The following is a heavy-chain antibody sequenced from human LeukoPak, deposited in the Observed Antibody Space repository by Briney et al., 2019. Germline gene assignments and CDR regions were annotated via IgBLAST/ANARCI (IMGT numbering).Heavy chain of an antibody. CDR2: IYYGGST. CDR3: ATLNYGGKSNDAFDI. Sequence: SETLSLTCTVSGGSISTYYWTWIRQPPGKGLEWIGYIYYGGSTNYNPSLKSRVTISADTSKNHFSLKVSAVTAADTAVYYCATLNYGGKSNDAFDIWGQGTMVTVSS. V-gene: IGHV4-59*01. D-gene: IGHD4-23*01. CDR1: GGSISTYY. J-gene: IGHJ3*02.